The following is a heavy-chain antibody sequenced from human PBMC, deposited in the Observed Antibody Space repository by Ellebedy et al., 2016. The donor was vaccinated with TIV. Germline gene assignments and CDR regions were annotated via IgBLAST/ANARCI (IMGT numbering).Heavy chain of an antibody. D-gene: IGHD1-26*01. J-gene: IGHJ4*02. CDR3: ATFRGAGY. V-gene: IGHV4-59*08. CDR1: GGSISSYY. CDR2: ISYSGST. Sequence: MPSETLSLTCTVSGGSISSYYWSWIRQPPGKGLEWIGYISYSGSTNYNPSLKSRVTISVDTSKNQFSLKLSSVTAADTAVYYCATFRGAGYWGQGTLVTVSS.